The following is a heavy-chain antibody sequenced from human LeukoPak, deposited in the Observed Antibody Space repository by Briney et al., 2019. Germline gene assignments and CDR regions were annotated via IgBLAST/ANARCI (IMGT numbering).Heavy chain of an antibody. CDR2: IYYSGST. J-gene: IGHJ4*02. D-gene: IGHD3/OR15-3a*01. CDR1: GGSNSSGDYH. Sequence: PSQTLSLTCTVSGGSNSSGDYHWRWIRQPPGKGLEWIGYIYYSGSTYYNPSLKSRVTISVDTSKNQFSLKLSSVTAADTAVYYCARERRYDFWSGYVFDYWGQGTLVTVSS. V-gene: IGHV4-30-4*08. CDR3: ARERRYDFWSGYVFDY.